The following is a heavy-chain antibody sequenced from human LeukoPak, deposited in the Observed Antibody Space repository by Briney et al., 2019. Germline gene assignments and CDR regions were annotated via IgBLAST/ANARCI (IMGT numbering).Heavy chain of an antibody. D-gene: IGHD3-10*01. CDR3: ARWSGMRPQNYYGSGTKGWFDP. CDR1: GGSFSGYY. Sequence: SETLSPTCAVYGGSFSGYYWSWIRQPPGKGLEWIGYIYYSGSTNYNPSLKSRVTISVDTSTNQFSLKLSSVTAADTAVYYCARWSGMRPQNYYGSGTKGWFDPWGQGTLVTVSS. J-gene: IGHJ5*02. V-gene: IGHV4-59*08. CDR2: IYYSGST.